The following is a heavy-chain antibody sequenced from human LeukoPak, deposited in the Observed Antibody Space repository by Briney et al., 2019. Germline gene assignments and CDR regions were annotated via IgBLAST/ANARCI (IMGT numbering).Heavy chain of an antibody. CDR3: ARLKRRGSFDINDAYYDAFDL. D-gene: IGHD3-16*01. J-gene: IGHJ3*01. Sequence: SETLSLSCSVSGGSITSYFWTWIRQPPGKGLEWIGYVFHSGSTNYNPSLQSRVTMSVDTSKDQVSLRLTSVSAADTAVYFCARLKRRGSFDINDAYYDAFDLWGHGTMVTVSS. CDR1: GGSITSYF. CDR2: VFHSGST. V-gene: IGHV4-59*08.